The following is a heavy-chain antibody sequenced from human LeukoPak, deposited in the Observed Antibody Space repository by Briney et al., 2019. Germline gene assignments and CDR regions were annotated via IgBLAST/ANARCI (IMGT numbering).Heavy chain of an antibody. D-gene: IGHD2-21*02. J-gene: IGHJ3*02. Sequence: VGSLTLSCPASGFTVSSNYMNWVRQPPAKRLEWVSGIYTAGSTYYADSVKGRFTISRDNSKNTLYLQMNSLRAEDTAVYYCARLICGGGDCGGVGAGDIWGQGTMVTVSS. CDR3: ARLICGGGDCGGVGAGDI. CDR1: GFTVSSNY. CDR2: IYTAGST. V-gene: IGHV3-53*01.